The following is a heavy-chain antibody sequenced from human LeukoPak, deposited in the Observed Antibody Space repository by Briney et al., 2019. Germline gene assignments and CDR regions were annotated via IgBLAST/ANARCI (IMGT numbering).Heavy chain of an antibody. J-gene: IGHJ4*02. D-gene: IGHD3-22*01. CDR2: IKSKTDGGTT. CDR1: GFTFSNAW. CDR3: TTGGPIVLVIPKGSPEIDY. V-gene: IGHV3-15*01. Sequence: GGSLRLSCAASGFTFSNAWMSWVRQAPGKGLEWVGRIKSKTDGGTTDYAAPVKGRFTMSRDDSKNTLYLQMNSLKTEDTAVYYCTTGGPIVLVIPKGSPEIDYWGQGTLLTVSS.